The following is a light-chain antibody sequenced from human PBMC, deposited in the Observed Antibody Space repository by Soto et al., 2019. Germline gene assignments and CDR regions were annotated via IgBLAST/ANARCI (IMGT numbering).Light chain of an antibody. CDR2: GAS. CDR1: QSVSCSY. Sequence: IVLTQSPVTLSLSPGEGATLSCRASQSVSCSYLAWYQQKPGQAPRLLIYGASSRATGIPDRFSGSGSGTDFTLSISRLAPEDFAVYYCQQYATFPFTFGPGTKVDIK. CDR3: QQYATFPFT. J-gene: IGKJ3*01. V-gene: IGKV3-20*01.